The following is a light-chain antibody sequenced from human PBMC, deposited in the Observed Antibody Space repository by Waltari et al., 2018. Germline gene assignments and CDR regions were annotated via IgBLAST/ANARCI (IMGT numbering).Light chain of an antibody. J-gene: IGKJ1*01. CDR2: DAA. Sequence: SCRASQSIRKYLAWYQRKPGQAPRLLIYDAASRATGIPDSFGGSGSGTDFSLTISRLEPEDSAVYYCQKYGTLPATFGQGTKVEIK. V-gene: IGKV3-20*01. CDR3: QKYGTLPAT. CDR1: QSIRKY.